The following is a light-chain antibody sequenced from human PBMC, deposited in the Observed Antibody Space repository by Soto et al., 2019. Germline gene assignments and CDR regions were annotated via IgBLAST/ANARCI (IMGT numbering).Light chain of an antibody. CDR1: QSVSLS. J-gene: IGKJ1*01. CDR3: QERTGWPPWT. Sequence: EIVFTQSPATLSLSPGGRATLSCRASQSVSLSLAWYQQKPGQAPRLHIYDASKRASGFPARFSGSGSGTDFTLTISSLEPEDFAVYYCQERTGWPPWTFGQGTKVDIK. V-gene: IGKV3-11*01. CDR2: DAS.